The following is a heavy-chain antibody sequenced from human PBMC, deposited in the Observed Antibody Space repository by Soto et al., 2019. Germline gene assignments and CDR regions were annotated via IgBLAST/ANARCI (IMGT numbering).Heavy chain of an antibody. J-gene: IGHJ4*02. V-gene: IGHV4-59*01. CDR3: ARGSTVTTRSAAHKFDY. D-gene: IGHD4-17*01. CDR1: GGSISSYY. Sequence: SETLSLTCTVSGGSISSYYWSWIRQPPGKGLEWIGYIYYSGSTNYNPSLKSRVTISVDTSKNQFSLKLSSVTAADTAVYYCARGSTVTTRSAAHKFDYWGQGTLVTVSS. CDR2: IYYSGST.